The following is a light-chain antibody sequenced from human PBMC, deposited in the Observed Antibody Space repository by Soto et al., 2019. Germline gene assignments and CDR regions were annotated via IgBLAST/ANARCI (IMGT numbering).Light chain of an antibody. J-gene: IGKJ5*01. V-gene: IGKV3D-15*01. CDR3: QQYNNWPAIT. CDR2: GAS. CDR1: QSVGSD. Sequence: EIVLTQSPGTLSLSPGERATLSCRASQSVGSDYLVWYQQKPGQAPSLLIYGASTRATGIPARFSGSGSGTEFTLTISSLQPEDFAVYYCQQYNNWPAITFGQGTRLEIK.